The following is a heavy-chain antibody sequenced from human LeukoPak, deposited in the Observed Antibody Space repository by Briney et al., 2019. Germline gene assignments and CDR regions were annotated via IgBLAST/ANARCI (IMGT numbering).Heavy chain of an antibody. CDR3: ARLQVGYCTNGVCPHYYYYGMDV. Sequence: PSETLSLTCTVSGGSISSYYWSCIRQPPGKGLEWIGYIYYSGSTNYNPSLKSRVTISVDTSKNQFSLKLSSVTAADTAVYYCARLQVGYCTNGVCPHYYYYGMDVWGQGTTVTVSS. CDR1: GGSISSYY. V-gene: IGHV4-59*08. D-gene: IGHD2-8*01. CDR2: IYYSGST. J-gene: IGHJ6*02.